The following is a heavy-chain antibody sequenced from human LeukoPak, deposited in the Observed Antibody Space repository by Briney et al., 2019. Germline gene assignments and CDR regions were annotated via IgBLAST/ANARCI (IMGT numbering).Heavy chain of an antibody. J-gene: IGHJ4*02. V-gene: IGHV1-8*01. CDR1: GYTFTSHH. D-gene: IGHD7-27*01. CDR2: MNPGSGNT. CDR3: AGGRPTNLGGIY. Sequence: ASVKVSCKASGYTFTSHHVNWLRQAAGQGLEWMGWMNPGSGNTVSAQKFQGRVTMTWDTSISTAYMELSSLRSEDTAVYYCAGGRPTNLGGIYWGQGTLVTVSS.